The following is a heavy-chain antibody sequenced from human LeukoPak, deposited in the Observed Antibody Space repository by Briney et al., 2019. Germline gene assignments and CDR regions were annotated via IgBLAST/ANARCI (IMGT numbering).Heavy chain of an antibody. J-gene: IGHJ3*02. D-gene: IGHD4-17*01. V-gene: IGHV3-30*18. CDR2: ISYDGSNK. CDR3: AKDQNRRSTVTTAHI. CDR1: GFTFSSYG. Sequence: GGSLRLSCAASGFTFSSYGMHWVRQAPGKGLEWVAVISYDGSNKYYADSVKGRFTISRDNSKNTLYLQMNSLRAEDTAVYYCAKDQNRRSTVTTAHIWGQGTMVTVSS.